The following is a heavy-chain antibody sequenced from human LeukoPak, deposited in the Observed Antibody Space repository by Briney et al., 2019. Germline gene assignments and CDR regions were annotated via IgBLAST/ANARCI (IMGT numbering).Heavy chain of an antibody. CDR2: IIPIFGTA. V-gene: IGHV1-69*13. CDR3: ARASSGWYRILDY. J-gene: IGHJ4*02. CDR1: GGTFSSYA. D-gene: IGHD6-19*01. Sequence: SVKVSCKASGGTFSSYAISWVRQAPGQGLEWMGGIIPIFGTANYAQKFQGRVTTTADESTSTAYMELSSLRSEDTAVYYCARASSGWYRILDYWGQGTLVTVSS.